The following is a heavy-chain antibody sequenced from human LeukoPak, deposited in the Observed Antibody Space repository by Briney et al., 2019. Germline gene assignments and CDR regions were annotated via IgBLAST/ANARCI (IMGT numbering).Heavy chain of an antibody. CDR2: IIPIFGTA. J-gene: IGHJ6*03. CDR3: ARVDVVAVAGDYYYYMDV. Sequence: GASVKDSCKASGGTFSSYAISWVRQAPGQGLEWMGGIIPIFGTANYAQKFQGRVTITADESTSTDYMELSSLRSEDTAVYYCARVDVVAVAGDYYYYMDVWGKGTTVTISS. V-gene: IGHV1-69*13. CDR1: GGTFSSYA. D-gene: IGHD6-19*01.